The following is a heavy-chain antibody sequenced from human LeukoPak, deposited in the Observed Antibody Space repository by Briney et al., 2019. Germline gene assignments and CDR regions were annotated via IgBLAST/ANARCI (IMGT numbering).Heavy chain of an antibody. CDR3: AKDRYCTSSSCFLAY. Sequence: PGGSLRLSCAASGFAFSSYAMSWVRQAPGKGLEWVSAISGSGGTTSYADSVRGRFTISRDNSKNTLYLQMNSLRAEDTAVYYCAKDRYCTSSSCFLAYWGQGTLVTVSS. V-gene: IGHV3-23*01. D-gene: IGHD2-2*01. CDR1: GFAFSSYA. CDR2: ISGSGGTT. J-gene: IGHJ4*02.